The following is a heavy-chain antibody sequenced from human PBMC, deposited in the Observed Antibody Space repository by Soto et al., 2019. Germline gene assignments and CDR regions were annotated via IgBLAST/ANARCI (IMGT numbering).Heavy chain of an antibody. D-gene: IGHD3-16*01. Sequence: QVQLQESGPGLVKPSETLSLTCTVSGGSISSYYWSWIRQPPGKGLEWIGYIYYSGSTNYNPSLKSRVTLSVDTSKNQFSLKLSSVTAADTAVYYCARGAITFGGVIGDVWGKGTTVTVSS. CDR2: IYYSGST. CDR1: GGSISSYY. V-gene: IGHV4-59*01. CDR3: ARGAITFGGVIGDV. J-gene: IGHJ6*04.